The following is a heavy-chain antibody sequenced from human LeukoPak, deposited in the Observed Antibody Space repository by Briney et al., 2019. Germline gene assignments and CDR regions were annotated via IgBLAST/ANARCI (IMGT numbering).Heavy chain of an antibody. V-gene: IGHV4-39*07. J-gene: IGHJ6*02. D-gene: IGHD6-19*01. CDR3: ARDQAVAGTTHYYYGMDV. CDR1: GGSIGSSSYY. Sequence: PSETLSLTCTVSGGSIGSSSYYWDWIRQPPGKGLEWIGSIYHSGSTYYNPSLKSRVTISVDTSKNQFSLKLSSVTAADTAVYYCARDQAVAGTTHYYYGMDVWGQGTTVTVSS. CDR2: IYHSGST.